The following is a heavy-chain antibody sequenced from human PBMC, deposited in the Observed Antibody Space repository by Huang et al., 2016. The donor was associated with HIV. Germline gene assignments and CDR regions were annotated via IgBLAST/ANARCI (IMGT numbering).Heavy chain of an antibody. J-gene: IGHJ4*02. CDR2: IQYDGTKK. V-gene: IGHV3-30*02. CDR1: GLTFSSYG. D-gene: IGHD2-15*01. CDR3: AKVTLGFDY. Sequence: QVQLVESGGGVVQPGGSLSLSGATSGLTFSSYGMHWVRQAPGLGLGWVAIIQYDGTKKYDAVSVKGRFNISRDNSKNMLHLQMNNLRVEDTAAYFCAKVTLGFDYWGQGTWVTVSS.